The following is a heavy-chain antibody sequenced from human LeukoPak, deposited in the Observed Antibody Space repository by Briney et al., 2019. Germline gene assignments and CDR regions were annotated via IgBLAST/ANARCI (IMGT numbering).Heavy chain of an antibody. CDR3: ARFPKYSSGYLY. J-gene: IGHJ4*02. CDR1: GGFISSYY. Sequence: MSSETLSLTCTVSGGFISSYYWGWIRQPPGKGLEWIGSIYYSGSTYYNPSLKSRVTISVDTSKNQFSLKLNSVTAADTAVYYCARFPKYSSGYLYWGQGTLVTVSS. CDR2: IYYSGST. V-gene: IGHV4-39*01. D-gene: IGHD3-22*01.